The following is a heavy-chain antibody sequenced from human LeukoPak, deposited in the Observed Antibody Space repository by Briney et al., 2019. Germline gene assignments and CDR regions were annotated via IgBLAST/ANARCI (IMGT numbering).Heavy chain of an antibody. CDR3: TRVYYSRSYDYWYFDL. D-gene: IGHD6-13*01. V-gene: IGHV4-59*01. Sequence: SETLSLTSTVSLVTTNTYYCTWIRQPPRKGLDCIGYIHYTGSTNYNPSLTTRVTIPVDTSQHQFSPPLRSVLSPHPTLYYCTRVYYSRSYDYWYFDLWGRGTLVTVSS. J-gene: IGHJ2*01. CDR1: LVTTNTYY. CDR2: IHYTGST.